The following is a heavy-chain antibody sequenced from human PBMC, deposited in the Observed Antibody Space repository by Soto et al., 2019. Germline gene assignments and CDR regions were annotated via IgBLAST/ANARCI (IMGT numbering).Heavy chain of an antibody. Sequence: EVQLVESGGGLVQPGRSLRLSCAASGFTFDDYAMHWVRQAPGKGLEWVSGISWNSGSIGYADSVKGRFTISRDNAKNSLYLQMNSLRAEDTALYCCARGQQLHYFDYWGQGTLVTVSS. V-gene: IGHV3-9*01. D-gene: IGHD6-13*01. CDR2: ISWNSGSI. CDR3: ARGQQLHYFDY. J-gene: IGHJ4*02. CDR1: GFTFDDYA.